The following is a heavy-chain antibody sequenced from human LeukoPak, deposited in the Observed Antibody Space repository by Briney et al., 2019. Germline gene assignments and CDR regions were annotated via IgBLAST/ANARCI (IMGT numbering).Heavy chain of an antibody. J-gene: IGHJ4*02. CDR1: GYSISSGYY. D-gene: IGHD3-3*01. CDR3: ARETLSSLKWLPIDY. V-gene: IGHV4-4*07. Sequence: SETLSLTCTVSGYSISSGYYWNWIRQPAGKGLEWIGRLYTSGSTNYNPSLKSRVTMSVDTSKNQFSLKLSSVTAADTAIYYCARETLSSLKWLPIDYWGQGTLVTVSS. CDR2: LYTSGST.